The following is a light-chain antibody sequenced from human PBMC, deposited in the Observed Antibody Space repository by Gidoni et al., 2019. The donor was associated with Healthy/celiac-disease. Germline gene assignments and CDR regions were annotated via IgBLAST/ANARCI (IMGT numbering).Light chain of an antibody. Sequence: EIVMTQSPATLSVSPGERATLSCRASQSVRSNLAWYQQKPGQAPRLLIYGASTRATGIPARFSGSGSGTEFTLTISSLQSEDFAVYYCQQYLGGFXGXTKVEIK. V-gene: IGKV3-15*01. CDR1: QSVRSN. CDR3: QQYLGG. J-gene: IGKJ4*01. CDR2: GAS.